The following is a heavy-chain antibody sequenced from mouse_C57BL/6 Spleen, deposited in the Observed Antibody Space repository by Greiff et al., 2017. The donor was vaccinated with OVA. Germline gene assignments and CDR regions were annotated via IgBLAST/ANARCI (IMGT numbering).Heavy chain of an antibody. D-gene: IGHD2-4*01. CDR1: GYTFTSYT. V-gene: IGHV1-4*01. J-gene: IGHJ2*01. CDR3: ARGYYDYDGYYFDY. CDR2: INPSSGYT. Sequence: VKLMESGAELARPGASVKMSCKASGYTFTSYTMHWVKQRPGQGLEWIGYINPSSGYTKYNQKFKDKATLTADKSSSTAYMQLSSLTSEDSAVYYCARGYYDYDGYYFDYWGQGTTLTVSS.